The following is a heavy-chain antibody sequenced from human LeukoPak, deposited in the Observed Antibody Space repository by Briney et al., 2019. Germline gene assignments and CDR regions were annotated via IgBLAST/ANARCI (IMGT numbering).Heavy chain of an antibody. CDR3: ARQAYGSGSYD. CDR1: GYSFTNYW. D-gene: IGHD3-10*01. J-gene: IGHJ4*02. V-gene: IGHV5-51*01. CDR2: IYPGDSDT. Sequence: GESLKISCEASGYSFTNYWIGWVRQMPGKGLEWMGIIYPGDSDTRYSPSFQGQVTISADKSISTAYLQWSSLKASDTAMYYCARQAYGSGSYDWGQGTLVTVSS.